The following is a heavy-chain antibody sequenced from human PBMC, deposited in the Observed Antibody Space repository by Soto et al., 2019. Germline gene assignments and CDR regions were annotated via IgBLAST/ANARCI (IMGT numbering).Heavy chain of an antibody. J-gene: IGHJ4*02. V-gene: IGHV1-3*04. Sequence: ASVKVSCKASGYTFTSYAMHWVRQAPGQRLEWMGWINTGNGNTQYSQKFQGRVTITRDTSASTACMELSSLRSEDTAVYYCATCRKTTVTSDSYDYWGQGTLVTAPQ. CDR3: ATCRKTTVTSDSYDY. D-gene: IGHD4-17*01. CDR2: INTGNGNT. CDR1: GYTFTSYA.